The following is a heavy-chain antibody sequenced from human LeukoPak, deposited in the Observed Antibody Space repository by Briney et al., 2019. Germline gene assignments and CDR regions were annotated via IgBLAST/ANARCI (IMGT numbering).Heavy chain of an antibody. V-gene: IGHV3-21*01. CDR3: ARTYGSGTYSDY. CDR2: ISSSSSYI. D-gene: IGHD3-10*01. CDR1: GFTFSSYS. J-gene: IGHJ4*02. Sequence: PGGSLRLSCAASGFTFSSYSMNWVRQAPGKGLEWVSSISSSSSYIYYADSVKGRFTISRDNAKNPLYLQMNSLRAEDTAVYYCARTYGSGTYSDYWGQGTLVTVSS.